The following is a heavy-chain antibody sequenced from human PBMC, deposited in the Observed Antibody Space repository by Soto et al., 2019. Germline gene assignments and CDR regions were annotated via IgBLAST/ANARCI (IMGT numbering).Heavy chain of an antibody. CDR3: ASSPPMTTVIYFQH. Sequence: GGSLRLSCAASGFTFSSYSMNWVRQAPGKGLEWVSSISSSSSYIYYADSVKGRFTISRDNAKNSLYLQMNSLRAEDTAVYYCASSPPMTTVIYFQHWGQGTLVTVS. CDR1: GFTFSSYS. D-gene: IGHD4-17*01. J-gene: IGHJ1*01. CDR2: ISSSSSYI. V-gene: IGHV3-21*01.